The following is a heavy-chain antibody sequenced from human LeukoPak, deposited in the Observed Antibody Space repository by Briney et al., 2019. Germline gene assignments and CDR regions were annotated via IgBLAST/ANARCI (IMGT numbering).Heavy chain of an antibody. CDR3: ARGDGIAAAGFFDY. V-gene: IGHV1-2*02. CDR1: GYTFTGYY. CDR2: INPNSGGT. D-gene: IGHD6-13*01. Sequence: ASVKVSCKASGYTFTGYYMHWVRQAPGQGLEWMGWINPNSGGTNYAQKFQGRVTMTRDTSISTAYMELSRLRSDDTAVYYCARGDGIAAAGFFDYWGQGTLVTVSS. J-gene: IGHJ4*02.